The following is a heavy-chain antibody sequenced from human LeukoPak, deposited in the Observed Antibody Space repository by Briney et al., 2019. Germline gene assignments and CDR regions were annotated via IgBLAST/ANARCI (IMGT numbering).Heavy chain of an antibody. V-gene: IGHV3-7*01. J-gene: IGHJ4*02. CDR1: GFTFSSFW. CDR3: ARDRDGYPY. Sequence: GGSLRLSCAASGFTFSSFWMSWVSQAPGKGLEWVANIKPDGSEKNYVDSVKGRFTVSRDNPKNSVYLQMNSLRAEDTAVYYCARDRDGYPYWGQGTLVTVSS. D-gene: IGHD3-22*01. CDR2: IKPDGSEK.